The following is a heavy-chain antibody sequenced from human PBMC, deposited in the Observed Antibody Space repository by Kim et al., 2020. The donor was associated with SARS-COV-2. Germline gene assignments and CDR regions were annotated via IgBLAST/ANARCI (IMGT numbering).Heavy chain of an antibody. J-gene: IGHJ4*02. Sequence: GGSLRLSCTASGFTFSSYEMNWVRQAPGKGLEWVVYIIDSGTIKYYADSVRGRFTISRDNDKNSLFLQMNSLRAEDTAVYYCARGRHYSPFDYWFQGTLVTVRS. CDR3: ARGRHYSPFDY. D-gene: IGHD4-4*01. CDR1: GFTFSSYE. CDR2: IIDSGTIK. V-gene: IGHV3-48*03.